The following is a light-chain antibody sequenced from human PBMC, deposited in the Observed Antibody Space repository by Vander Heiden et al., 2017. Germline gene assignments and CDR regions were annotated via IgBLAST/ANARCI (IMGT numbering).Light chain of an antibody. CDR3: QQDGSSQT. CDR2: GAS. CDR1: QSVSSSY. Sequence: EIVLTQSPGTLSLSPGERATLSCRASQSVSSSYLAWYQQKPGQAPRLLIYGASSRATGIPDRISGSGSGTDFTLTISRLEPEDFAVYYWQQDGSSQTFGQGTKVEIK. J-gene: IGKJ1*01. V-gene: IGKV3-20*01.